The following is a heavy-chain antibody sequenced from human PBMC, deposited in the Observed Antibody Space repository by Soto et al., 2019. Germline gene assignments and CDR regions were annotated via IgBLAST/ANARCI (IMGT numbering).Heavy chain of an antibody. V-gene: IGHV3-64*01. J-gene: IGHJ4*02. Sequence: EVQLVESGGGLVQPGGSLRLSCAASGFTFSSYAMHWVRQAPGKGVEYVSAISSNGGSTYYANSVKGRFTISRDSSKNTLYLQMGSLRAEDMAVYYCARGFYGSGSMLVETFDYWGQGTLVTVSS. D-gene: IGHD3-10*01. CDR3: ARGFYGSGSMLVETFDY. CDR2: ISSNGGST. CDR1: GFTFSSYA.